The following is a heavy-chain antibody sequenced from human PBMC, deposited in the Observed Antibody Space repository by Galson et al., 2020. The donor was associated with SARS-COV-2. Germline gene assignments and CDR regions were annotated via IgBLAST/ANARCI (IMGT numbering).Heavy chain of an antibody. D-gene: IGHD6-19*01. CDR2: INPHSGGT. V-gene: IGHV1-2*02. J-gene: IGHJ4*02. CDR1: GYTFTAYH. Sequence: ASVKVSCRTSGYTFTAYHMHWVRQAPGQGLEWMGWINPHSGGTNYAQKFQGRVTMTRETSISTAYMELSRLTSDDTAVYYCARDKGSGWYEDFDYWGQGTLVTVSS. CDR3: ARDKGSGWYEDFDY.